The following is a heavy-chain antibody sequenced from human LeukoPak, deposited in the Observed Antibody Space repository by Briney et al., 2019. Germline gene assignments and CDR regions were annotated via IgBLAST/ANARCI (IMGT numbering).Heavy chain of an antibody. CDR2: ISAYNGNT. Sequence: GASVKVSCKASGYTFTSYGISWVRQAPGQGLEWMGWISAYNGNTNYAQKLQGSVTMTTDTSTSTAYMELRSLRSDDTAVYYCARVRYYDYVWGSYPYGMDVWGQGTTVTVSS. V-gene: IGHV1-18*04. D-gene: IGHD3-16*02. J-gene: IGHJ6*02. CDR1: GYTFTSYG. CDR3: ARVRYYDYVWGSYPYGMDV.